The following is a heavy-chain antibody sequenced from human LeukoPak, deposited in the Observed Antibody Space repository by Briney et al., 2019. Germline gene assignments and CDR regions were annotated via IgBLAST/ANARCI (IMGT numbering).Heavy chain of an antibody. CDR1: GFTFSSYR. CDR2: IKQDGSEK. V-gene: IGHV3-7*01. J-gene: IGHJ1*01. Sequence: GGSLRLSCAASGFTFSSYRMSWVRQAPGKGLEWVANIKQDGSEKYYVDSVKGRFTISRDNAKNSLYLQMNSLRAEDTAVYYCARKPAYCGGDCYSSYFQHWGQGTLVTVSS. CDR3: ARKPAYCGGDCYSSYFQH. D-gene: IGHD2-21*02.